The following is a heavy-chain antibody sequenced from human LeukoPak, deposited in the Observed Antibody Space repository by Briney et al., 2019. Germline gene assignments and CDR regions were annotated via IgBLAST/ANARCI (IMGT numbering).Heavy chain of an antibody. CDR3: ARVQTTDYSNYYFDY. D-gene: IGHD4-11*01. V-gene: IGHV4-30-4*08. CDR2: IYYSGST. J-gene: IGHJ4*02. CDR1: GGSISSGDYY. Sequence: SETLSLTCTVSGGSISSGDYYWSWIRQPPGKGLEWIGYIYYSGSTYYNPSLKSRVTISVDTSKNQFSLKLSSVTAADTAVYYCARVQTTDYSNYYFDYWGQGTLVTVSS.